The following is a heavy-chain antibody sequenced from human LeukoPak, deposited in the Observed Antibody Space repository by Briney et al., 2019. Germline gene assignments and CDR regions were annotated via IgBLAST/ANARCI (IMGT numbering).Heavy chain of an antibody. J-gene: IGHJ4*02. V-gene: IGHV1-2*02. CDR2: INTSSGGT. Sequence: SVKVSCKASGYTFTGYYMHWVRQAPGQGRDWMGWINTSSGGTHYAQKFQGRVNMTRDTYISTAYMELSRLRSDDTAVYYCARLTGDPLRAFDYWGQGTLVTASS. CDR1: GYTFTGYY. D-gene: IGHD7-27*01. CDR3: ARLTGDPLRAFDY.